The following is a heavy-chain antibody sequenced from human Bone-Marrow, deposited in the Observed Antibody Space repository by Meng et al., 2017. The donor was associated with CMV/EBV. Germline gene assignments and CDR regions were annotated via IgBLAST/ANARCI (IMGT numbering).Heavy chain of an antibody. CDR3: ARRGRITIFGVVPRGYFAY. J-gene: IGHJ4*02. CDR2: INPNSGGT. Sequence: ASVKVSCKASGYTFTGYYMHWVRQAPGQGLEWMGWINPNSGGTNYAQKFQGRVTMTRDTSISTAYMELSRLRSDDTAVYYCARRGRITIFGVVPRGYFAYWGQGKLVNVSS. CDR1: GYTFTGYY. V-gene: IGHV1-2*02. D-gene: IGHD3-3*01.